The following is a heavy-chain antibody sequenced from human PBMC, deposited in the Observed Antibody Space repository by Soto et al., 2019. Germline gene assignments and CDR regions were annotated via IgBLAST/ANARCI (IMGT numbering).Heavy chain of an antibody. Sequence: SETLSLTCTVSGGSISSYYWSWIRQPAGKGLEWIGRIYTSGSTNYNPSLKSRVTMSVDTSKNQFSLKLSSVTAADTAVYYCARDIVGGVSSSSSGAFDIWGQGTMVTVSS. CDR1: GGSISSYY. CDR3: ARDIVGGVSSSSSGAFDI. CDR2: IYTSGST. J-gene: IGHJ3*02. V-gene: IGHV4-4*07. D-gene: IGHD6-6*01.